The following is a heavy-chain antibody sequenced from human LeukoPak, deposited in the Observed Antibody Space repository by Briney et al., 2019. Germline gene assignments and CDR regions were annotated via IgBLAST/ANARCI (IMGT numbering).Heavy chain of an antibody. J-gene: IGHJ4*02. CDR3: ARGTLNIPGEHGAFDY. CDR2: ISTSSSYI. Sequence: PGGSLRLSCAASGFTFSNAWMSWVRQAPGKGLEWVSSISTSSSYIHYADSVKGRFTISRDNAKNSLYLQMNSLRAEDTAVYYCARGTLNIPGEHGAFDYWGQGTLVTVSS. D-gene: IGHD1-14*01. CDR1: GFTFSNAW. V-gene: IGHV3-21*01.